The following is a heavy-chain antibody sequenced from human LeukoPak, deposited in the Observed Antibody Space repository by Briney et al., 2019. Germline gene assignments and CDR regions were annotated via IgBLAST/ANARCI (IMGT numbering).Heavy chain of an antibody. CDR1: GYTFTIYD. J-gene: IGHJ4*02. D-gene: IGHD1-26*01. Sequence: ASVKVSCKASGYTFTIYDINWVRQATGQGLEWMGWMNPKSGNTGYVQKFQGRVTMTRDTSISTAYMELSSLGSEDTAVYYCARVTGSIDYWGQGTLVTVSS. CDR3: ARVTGSIDY. V-gene: IGHV1-8*01. CDR2: MNPKSGNT.